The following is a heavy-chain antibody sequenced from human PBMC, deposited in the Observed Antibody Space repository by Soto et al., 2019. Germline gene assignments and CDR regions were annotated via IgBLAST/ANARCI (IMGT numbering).Heavy chain of an antibody. CDR2: INPNSGGT. CDR3: ARGPATGHWLVHRAFDI. J-gene: IGHJ3*02. Sequence: ASVKVSCKASGYTFTGYYMHWVRQAPGQGLEWMGWINPNSGGTNYAQKFQGWVTMTRDTSISTAYMELSRLRSDDTAVYYCARGPATGHWLVHRAFDIWGQGTTVTVSS. CDR1: GYTFTGYY. D-gene: IGHD6-19*01. V-gene: IGHV1-2*04.